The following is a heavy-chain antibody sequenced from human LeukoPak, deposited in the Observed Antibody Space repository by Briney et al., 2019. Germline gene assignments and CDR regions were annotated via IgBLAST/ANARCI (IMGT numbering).Heavy chain of an antibody. J-gene: IGHJ4*02. CDR2: INPNSGGT. CDR3: ARDPWYYDFWSGYYTGGYYFDY. D-gene: IGHD3-3*01. CDR1: GYTFTGYC. Sequence: GASVKVSCKASGYTFTGYCMHWVRQAPGQGLEWMGRINPNSGGTNYAQKFQGRVTMTRDTSISTAYMELSRLRSDDTAVYYCARDPWYYDFWSGYYTGGYYFDYWGQGTLVTVSS. V-gene: IGHV1-2*06.